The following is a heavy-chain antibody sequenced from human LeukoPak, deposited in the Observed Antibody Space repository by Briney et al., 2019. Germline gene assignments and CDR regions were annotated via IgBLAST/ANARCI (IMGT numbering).Heavy chain of an antibody. CDR2: IYHSGST. J-gene: IGHJ5*02. D-gene: IGHD6-13*01. CDR1: GGSISSGGYS. CDR3: ARGIAAAGTGRNWFDP. V-gene: IGHV4-30-2*01. Sequence: SETLSLTCAVSGGSISSGGYSWSWSRQPPGKGLECIGYIYHSGSTYYNPSLKSRVTISVDRSKNQFSLKLSSVTAADTAVYYCARGIAAAGTGRNWFDPWGHGPLVTVSS.